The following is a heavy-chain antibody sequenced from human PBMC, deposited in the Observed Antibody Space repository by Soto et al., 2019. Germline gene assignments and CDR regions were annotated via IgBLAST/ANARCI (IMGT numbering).Heavy chain of an antibody. CDR2: INPNSGGT. Sequence: ASVKPSCKDSGYTFTGYYMHCVRQAPKQGLEWMGWINPNSGGTNYAQKFQGWVTMTRDTSISTAYMELSRLRSDDTAVYYCARDRRIAVAGDYYYGMDVWGQGTTVTVSS. D-gene: IGHD6-19*01. J-gene: IGHJ6*02. CDR3: ARDRRIAVAGDYYYGMDV. V-gene: IGHV1-2*04. CDR1: GYTFTGYY.